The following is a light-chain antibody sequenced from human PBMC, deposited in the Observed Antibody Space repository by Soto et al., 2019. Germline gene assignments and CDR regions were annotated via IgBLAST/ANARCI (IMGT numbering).Light chain of an antibody. Sequence: QSALTQPRSVSGSPGQSVTISCTGTSSDVGDYNYVSWYQQHPGKAPKFIIYEVSKRPSGVPDRFSGSKSGNTASLTISGLQAEDEADYYCCSDAGTYTVVFGGGTKLTVL. CDR1: SSDVGDYNY. CDR3: CSDAGTYTVV. V-gene: IGLV2-11*01. J-gene: IGLJ2*01. CDR2: EVS.